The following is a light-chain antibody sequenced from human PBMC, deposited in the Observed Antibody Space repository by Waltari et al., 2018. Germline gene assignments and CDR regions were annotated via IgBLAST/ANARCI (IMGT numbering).Light chain of an antibody. CDR1: QNIGTF. J-gene: IGKJ2*01. Sequence: DIQMTQSPSSLSASVGDTVTISCRASQNIGTFLNWYQQKPGKAPKLLIYFTSTFLSGVPSRFSGSGFGTDFTLTINSLQPDDFATYHCQQSFSRPYTFGQGTKLHIK. CDR3: QQSFSRPYT. V-gene: IGKV1-39*01. CDR2: FTS.